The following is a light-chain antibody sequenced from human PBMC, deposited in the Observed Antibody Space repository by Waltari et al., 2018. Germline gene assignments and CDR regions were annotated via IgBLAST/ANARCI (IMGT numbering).Light chain of an antibody. Sequence: DIYMTQSPSSLSAFVGGRVTITCRASQYVGTYLYWYQQKPGEAPKLLIYAASTLQGGVPSRFSGSGSGTDFTLTISSLQPEDFATYYCQQSFSSLSYTFGQGTKVEI. CDR3: QQSFSSLSYT. CDR2: AAS. J-gene: IGKJ2*01. V-gene: IGKV1-39*01. CDR1: QYVGTY.